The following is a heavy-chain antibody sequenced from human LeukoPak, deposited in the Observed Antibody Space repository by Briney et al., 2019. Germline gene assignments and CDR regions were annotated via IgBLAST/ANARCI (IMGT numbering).Heavy chain of an antibody. D-gene: IGHD2-2*01. V-gene: IGHV1-2*02. Sequence: GASVKVSCKASGYTFTGYYMHWVRQAPGQGLEWMGWINPNSGGTNYAQKFQGRVTMTRDTSISTAYTELSRLRSDDTAVYYCARGPPAYQLQLGRFDPWGQGTLVTVSS. J-gene: IGHJ5*02. CDR3: ARGPPAYQLQLGRFDP. CDR2: INPNSGGT. CDR1: GYTFTGYY.